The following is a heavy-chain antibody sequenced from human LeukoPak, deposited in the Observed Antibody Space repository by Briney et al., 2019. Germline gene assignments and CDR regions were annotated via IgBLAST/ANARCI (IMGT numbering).Heavy chain of an antibody. CDR3: AKDSYDYIWGSRFDY. D-gene: IGHD3-16*01. CDR1: GGSISSSN. Sequence: ETLSLTCAVSGGSISSSNWWSWVRPAPGKGLEWVSAISDRDDITYYADSVKGRFTISRDNSKNTLYLQMNSLRVEDTAVFYCAKDSYDYIWGSRFDYWAQGTLVTVSS. J-gene: IGHJ4*02. V-gene: IGHV3-23*01. CDR2: ISDRDDIT.